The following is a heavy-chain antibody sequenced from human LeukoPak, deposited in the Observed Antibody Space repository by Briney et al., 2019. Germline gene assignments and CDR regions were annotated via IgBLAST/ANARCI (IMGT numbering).Heavy chain of an antibody. J-gene: IGHJ4*02. D-gene: IGHD3-3*01. CDR2: INPNSGGT. V-gene: IGHV1-2*02. Sequence: ASVKVSCTASGYTFTGYYMHWVRQAPGQGLEWMGWINPNSGGTNYAQKFQGRVTMTRDTSISTAYMELSRLRSDDTAVYYCARVSTIFGVVPEGVWGQGTLVTVSS. CDR3: ARVSTIFGVVPEGV. CDR1: GYTFTGYY.